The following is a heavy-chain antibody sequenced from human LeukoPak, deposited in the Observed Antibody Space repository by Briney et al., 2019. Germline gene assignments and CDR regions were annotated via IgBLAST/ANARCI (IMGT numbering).Heavy chain of an antibody. D-gene: IGHD6-19*01. J-gene: IGHJ5*02. V-gene: IGHV4-39*07. Sequence: SETLSLTCTVSGGSISSSSYYWGWIRQPPGKGRGCIGSIYYSGSTYYNPSLKSRVTISVDTSKNQFSLKLSSVTAADTAVYYCVVGSGWYGGNWFDPRGQGTLVTVSS. CDR2: IYYSGST. CDR1: GGSISSSSYY. CDR3: VVGSGWYGGNWFDP.